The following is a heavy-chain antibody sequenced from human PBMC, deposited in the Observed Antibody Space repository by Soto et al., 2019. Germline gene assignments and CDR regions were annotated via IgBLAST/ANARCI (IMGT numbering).Heavy chain of an antibody. CDR2: ISGSGGST. Sequence: SGGSLRLSCAASGFTFSSYAMSWVRQAPGKGLEWVSAISGSGGSTYYADSVKGRFTIPRDNSKNTLYLQMNSLRAEDTAVYYCAKDPRGDYGDYVGDYWGQGTLVTVSS. J-gene: IGHJ4*02. CDR3: AKDPRGDYGDYVGDY. CDR1: GFTFSSYA. V-gene: IGHV3-23*01. D-gene: IGHD4-17*01.